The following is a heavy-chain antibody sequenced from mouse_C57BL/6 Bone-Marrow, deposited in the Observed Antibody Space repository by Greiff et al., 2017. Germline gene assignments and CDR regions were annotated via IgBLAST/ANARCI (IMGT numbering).Heavy chain of an antibody. V-gene: IGHV1-72*01. D-gene: IGHD1-2*01. CDR2: IDPNSGGT. CDR1: GYTFTSYW. J-gene: IGHJ2*01. Sequence: QVQLQQPGAELVKPGASVKLSCKASGYTFTSYWMHWVKQRPGRGLVWIGRIDPNSGGTKYNEKFKSKATLTVDKPSSTAYIQLSSLTSEDSSVYYCSRSGKAPITTPYYWGQGTTLTVSS. CDR3: SRSGKAPITTPYY.